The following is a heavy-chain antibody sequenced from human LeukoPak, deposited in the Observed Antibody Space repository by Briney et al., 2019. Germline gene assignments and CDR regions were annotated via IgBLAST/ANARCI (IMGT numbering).Heavy chain of an antibody. V-gene: IGHV4-59*08. J-gene: IGHJ4*02. Sequence: PSETLSLTCSVSGGSISSLYWSWIRQPPGKGLEWIGYIYYTGSTNYNPSLRGRVTMFVDMSKNQLSLRLSSVTAADAAVYYCARHRAYSSSSPFDYWGQGTLVTVSS. CDR3: ARHRAYSSSSPFDY. CDR1: GGSISSLY. D-gene: IGHD6-6*01. CDR2: IYYTGST.